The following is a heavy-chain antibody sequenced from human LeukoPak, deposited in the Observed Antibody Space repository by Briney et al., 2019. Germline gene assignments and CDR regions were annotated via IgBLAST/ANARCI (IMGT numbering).Heavy chain of an antibody. V-gene: IGHV1-2*02. CDR2: NPNSGGT. CDR3: ARDKKPDHYYYYMDV. J-gene: IGHJ6*03. Sequence: NPNSGGTNYAQKFQGRVTMTRDTSISTAYMELSSLRSEDTAVYYCARDKKPDHYYYYMDVWGKGTTVTVSS.